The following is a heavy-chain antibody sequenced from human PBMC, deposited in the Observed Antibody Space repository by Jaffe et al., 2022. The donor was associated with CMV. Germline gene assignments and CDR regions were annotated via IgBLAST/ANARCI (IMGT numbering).Heavy chain of an antibody. CDR1: GFTFSSYW. CDR2: INSDGSST. J-gene: IGHJ4*02. CDR3: ARARPRYYYDSSGYYPDY. D-gene: IGHD3-22*01. V-gene: IGHV3-74*01. Sequence: EVQLVESGGGLVQPGGSLRLSCAASGFTFSSYWMHWVRQAPGKGLVWVSRINSDGSSTSYADSVKGRFTISRDNAKNTLYLQMNSLRAEDTAVYYCARARPRYYYDSSGYYPDYWGQGTLVTVSS.